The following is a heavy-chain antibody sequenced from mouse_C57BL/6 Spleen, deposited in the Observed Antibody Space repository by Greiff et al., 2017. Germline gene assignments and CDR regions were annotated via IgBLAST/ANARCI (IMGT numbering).Heavy chain of an antibody. CDR2: IDPNSGGT. CDR3: AIPAYYSNWNYYAMDY. J-gene: IGHJ4*01. CDR1: GYTFTSYW. V-gene: IGHV1-72*01. D-gene: IGHD2-5*01. Sequence: QVQLQQPGAELVKPGASVKLSCKASGYTFTSYWMHWVKQRPGRGLEWIGRIDPNSGGTKYNEKFKSKATLTVDKPSSTAYMQLSSLTSEDSAVXYCAIPAYYSNWNYYAMDYWGQGTSVTVSS.